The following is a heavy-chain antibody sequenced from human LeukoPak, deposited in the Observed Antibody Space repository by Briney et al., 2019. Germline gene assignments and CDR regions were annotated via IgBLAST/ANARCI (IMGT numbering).Heavy chain of an antibody. CDR1: GFTFDDYG. J-gene: IGHJ6*03. CDR3: ARVPPADYYYMDV. CDR2: ISTSGTTI. V-gene: IGHV3-11*01. Sequence: GGSLRLSCAASGFTFDDYGMSWVRQAPGKGLEWVSYISTSGTTIYYADSVKGRFTISRDNAKNSLYLQMNSLRAEDTAVYYCARVPPADYYYMDVWGKGTTVTISS.